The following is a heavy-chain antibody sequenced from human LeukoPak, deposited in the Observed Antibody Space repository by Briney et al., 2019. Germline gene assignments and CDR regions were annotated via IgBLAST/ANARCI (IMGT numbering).Heavy chain of an antibody. Sequence: TSGGSLRLSCAASGFAFSSYAISWVRQAPGQGLEWMGGIIPIFGTANYAQKFQGRVTITADESTSTAYMELSSLRSEDTAVYYCARDDLQTPFGYWGQGTLVTVSS. CDR2: IIPIFGTA. CDR3: ARDDLQTPFGY. CDR1: GFAFSSYA. J-gene: IGHJ4*02. D-gene: IGHD3-16*01. V-gene: IGHV1-69*01.